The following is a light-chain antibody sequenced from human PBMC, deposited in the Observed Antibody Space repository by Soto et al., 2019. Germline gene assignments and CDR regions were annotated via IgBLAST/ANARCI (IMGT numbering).Light chain of an antibody. J-gene: IGKJ1*01. Sequence: DIQMTQSPSTLSASVGDRVTITCRASQNIRRWLAWYQQKPGKAPKLLIYKASTLDSGVPSRFGGSGSGTEFTLTISSLQPDDSATYYCQQYDKYSPWAFGQGTKVEI. CDR1: QNIRRW. CDR3: QQYDKYSPWA. CDR2: KAS. V-gene: IGKV1-5*03.